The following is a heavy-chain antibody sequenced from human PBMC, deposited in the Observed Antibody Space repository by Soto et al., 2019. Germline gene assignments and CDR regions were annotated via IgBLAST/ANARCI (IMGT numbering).Heavy chain of an antibody. D-gene: IGHD6-19*01. CDR1: GYTFSNYG. V-gene: IGHV1-18*01. Sequence: QVQLVQSGAEVKKPGASVTVSCKTSGYTFSNYGINWVRQAPGQGLEWMGWISGYNDNTHYAQTVPSRVTKTKDTSTGTVYMELRRLKSDDTPIYYCSRFIMVGGWFDPNYYHGMDVWGQGTTVTVSS. CDR2: ISGYNDNT. CDR3: SRFIMVGGWFDPNYYHGMDV. J-gene: IGHJ6*02.